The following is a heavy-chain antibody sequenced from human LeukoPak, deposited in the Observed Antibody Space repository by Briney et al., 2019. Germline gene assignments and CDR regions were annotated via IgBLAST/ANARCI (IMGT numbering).Heavy chain of an antibody. CDR1: GFTFSSSA. V-gene: IGHV3-21*01. J-gene: IGHJ3*02. Sequence: GGSLRLSCAASGFTFSSSAMNWVRQAPGKGLEWVSSISSSSSYIYYADSVKGRFTISRDNAKNSLYLQMNSLRAEDTAVYYCARAGGGYVHDAFDIWGQGTMVTVSS. CDR3: ARAGGGYVHDAFDI. CDR2: ISSSSSYI. D-gene: IGHD5-12*01.